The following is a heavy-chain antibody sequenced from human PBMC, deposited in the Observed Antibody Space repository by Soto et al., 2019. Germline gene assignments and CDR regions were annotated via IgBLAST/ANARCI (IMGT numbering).Heavy chain of an antibody. J-gene: IGHJ3*02. V-gene: IGHV3-73*01. CDR3: TTWISVVTPRRLAFDI. CDR1: GFTFSGSA. Sequence: GSLSLSCAASGFTFSGSAMHWVRQASGKGLEWVGRIRSKANSYATAYAASVKGRFTISRDDSKNTAYLQMNSLKTEDTAVYYCTTWISVVTPRRLAFDIWGQGTMVTVSS. D-gene: IGHD2-21*02. CDR2: IRSKANSYAT.